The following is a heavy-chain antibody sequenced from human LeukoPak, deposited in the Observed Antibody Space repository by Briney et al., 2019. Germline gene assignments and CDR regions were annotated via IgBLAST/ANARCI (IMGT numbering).Heavy chain of an antibody. Sequence: SETLSLTXAVYGGSFSGYYWSWIRQPPGKGLEWIGEINHSGSTNYNPSLKSRVTISVDTSKNQFSLKLSSVTAADTAVYYCARSGIEDIVLMVYAHFDYWGQGILVTVSS. CDR3: ARSGIEDIVLMVYAHFDY. CDR2: INHSGST. CDR1: GGSFSGYY. V-gene: IGHV4-34*01. D-gene: IGHD2-8*01. J-gene: IGHJ4*02.